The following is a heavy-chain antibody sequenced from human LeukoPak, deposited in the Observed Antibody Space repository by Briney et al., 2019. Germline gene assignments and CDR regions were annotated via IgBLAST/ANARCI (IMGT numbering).Heavy chain of an antibody. J-gene: IGHJ4*02. Sequence: ASVKVSCKASGYTFTSYGISWVRQAPGQGLEWMGWISAYNGNTNYARKLQGRVTMTTDTSTSTAYMELRSLRSDDTAVYYCAREGGVWGSYRYSRDYWGQGTLVTVSS. CDR2: ISAYNGNT. CDR1: GYTFTSYG. CDR3: AREGGVWGSYRYSRDY. V-gene: IGHV1-18*01. D-gene: IGHD3-16*02.